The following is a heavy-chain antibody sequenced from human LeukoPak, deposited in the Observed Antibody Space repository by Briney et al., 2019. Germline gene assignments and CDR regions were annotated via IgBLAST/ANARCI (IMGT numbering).Heavy chain of an antibody. Sequence: ASVKVSCKASGYTFTSYYMHWVRQAPGQGLEWMGIINPSGGSTNYAQKFQERVTITRDMSTSTAYMELSSLRSEDTAVYYCAYGSGSLDYWGQGTLVTVSS. J-gene: IGHJ4*02. CDR3: AYGSGSLDY. V-gene: IGHV1-46*01. D-gene: IGHD3-10*01. CDR1: GYTFTSYY. CDR2: INPSGGST.